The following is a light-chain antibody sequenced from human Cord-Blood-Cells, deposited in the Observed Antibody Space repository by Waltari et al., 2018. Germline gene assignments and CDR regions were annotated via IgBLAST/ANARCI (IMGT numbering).Light chain of an antibody. CDR2: CAS. Sequence: DIVMTQSPHSLAVSLGERATINCKSSQSVLYSSNNKNYLAWYQQKPGQPPKLLIYCASNRESGVPDRFSGSGSGTDFTLTISSLQAEDVAVYYCQQYYSTPLTFGGGTKVEIK. J-gene: IGKJ4*01. CDR3: QQYYSTPLT. V-gene: IGKV4-1*01. CDR1: QSVLYSSNNKNY.